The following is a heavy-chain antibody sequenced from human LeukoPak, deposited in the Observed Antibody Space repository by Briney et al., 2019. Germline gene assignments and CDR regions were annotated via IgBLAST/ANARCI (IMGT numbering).Heavy chain of an antibody. CDR1: GFTFSDYY. Sequence: PGGSLRLSCAASGFTFSDYYMSWIRQAPGKGLEWVSYISSSGSTIYYADSVKGRFTISRDNAKNSLYLQMNSLRAEDTAVYYCASTNISATVVTDDAFDIWGQGTMVTVSS. J-gene: IGHJ3*02. D-gene: IGHD4-23*01. CDR3: ASTNISATVVTDDAFDI. CDR2: ISSSGSTI. V-gene: IGHV3-11*04.